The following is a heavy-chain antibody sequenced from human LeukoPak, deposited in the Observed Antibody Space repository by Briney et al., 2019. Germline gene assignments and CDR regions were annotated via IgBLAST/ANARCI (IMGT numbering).Heavy chain of an antibody. Sequence: ASVKVSCKASGYTFTGYYMHWVRQAPGQVLEWMGWINPNSGGTNYAQKFQGRVTMTRDTSISTAYMELSRLRSDDTAVYYCARDRFSGSYYPGYWGQGTLVTVSS. V-gene: IGHV1-2*02. CDR2: INPNSGGT. J-gene: IGHJ4*02. CDR3: ARDRFSGSYYPGY. CDR1: GYTFTGYY. D-gene: IGHD1-26*01.